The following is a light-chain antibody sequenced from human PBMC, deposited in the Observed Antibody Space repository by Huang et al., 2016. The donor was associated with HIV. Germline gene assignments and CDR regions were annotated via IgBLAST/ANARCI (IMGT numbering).Light chain of an antibody. CDR1: QSVFYSSNNNDY. J-gene: IGKJ1*01. Sequence: DIVMTQSPDSLAVSLGERATINCKSSQSVFYSSNNNDYLAWYQQKAGHPRKVLIYWAATRQSGVPDRFSGSGCGTGFTLTISSLQAEDVAVYYCQQYDTTPWTFGQGTKVEIK. CDR3: QQYDTTPWT. CDR2: WAA. V-gene: IGKV4-1*01.